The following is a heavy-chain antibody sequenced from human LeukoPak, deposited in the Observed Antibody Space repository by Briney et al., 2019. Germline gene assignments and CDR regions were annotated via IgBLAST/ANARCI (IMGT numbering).Heavy chain of an antibody. CDR1: GFTFCSID. D-gene: IGHD1/OR15-1a*01. V-gene: IGHV3-30*02. Sequence: PGGSLRLSCGACGFTFCSIDMLWVSQAPGKGLEWVAFIRYDGSNKDYADSVKGRFTISRDNSKNTLYLQMNSLRAEDTAVYCCAYQTDKWNKDFDYWGQGTLVTVSS. CDR2: IRYDGSNK. CDR3: AYQTDKWNKDFDY. J-gene: IGHJ4*02.